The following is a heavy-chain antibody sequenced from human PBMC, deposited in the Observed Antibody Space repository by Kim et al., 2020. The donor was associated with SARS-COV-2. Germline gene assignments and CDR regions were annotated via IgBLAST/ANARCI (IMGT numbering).Heavy chain of an antibody. Sequence: ADSVKGRFTISRDNSKNTLDLQMNSLRAEDTAVYYCAKEYYSSSSRGFDYWGQGTLVTVSS. J-gene: IGHJ4*02. CDR3: AKEYYSSSSRGFDY. D-gene: IGHD6-6*01. V-gene: IGHV3-30*02.